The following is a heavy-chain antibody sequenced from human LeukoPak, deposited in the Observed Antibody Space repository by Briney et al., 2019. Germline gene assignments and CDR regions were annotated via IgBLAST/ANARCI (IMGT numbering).Heavy chain of an antibody. CDR1: GFTFSVYW. CDR2: IDQYGGQQ. V-gene: IGHV3-7*05. CDR3: AIEVWFRADS. D-gene: IGHD3-10*01. J-gene: IGHJ4*02. Sequence: GGSLRLSCAASGFTFSVYWMTWLRQAPGKGLEWVATIDQYGGQQYYVDSVKVRFTISRDNAENSLFLQMNSLSADDTAVYYCAIEVWFRADSWGQGTLVTVSS.